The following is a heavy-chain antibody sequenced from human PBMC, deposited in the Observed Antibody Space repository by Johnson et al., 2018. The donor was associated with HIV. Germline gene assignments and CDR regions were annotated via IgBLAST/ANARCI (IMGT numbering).Heavy chain of an antibody. CDR2: ISYDGSTK. Sequence: QVQLVESGGDVVQPGRSLRLSCAASGFTFSSYAMHWVRQAPGKGLEWVAVISYDGSTKYYAESVKGRFTISRDNYKNTLYLQMNSLRAEETAGYYCASTIFGVAWHAFDIWGQGTMVIVSS. CDR1: GFTFSSYA. V-gene: IGHV3-30*14. J-gene: IGHJ3*02. CDR3: ASTIFGVAWHAFDI. D-gene: IGHD3-3*01.